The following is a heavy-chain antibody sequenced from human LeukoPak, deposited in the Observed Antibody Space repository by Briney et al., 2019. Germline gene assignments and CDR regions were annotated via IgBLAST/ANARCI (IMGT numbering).Heavy chain of an antibody. CDR3: ARGDYYGSGPTSFDY. J-gene: IGHJ4*02. D-gene: IGHD3-10*01. V-gene: IGHV1-69*06. Sequence: SVKVSCKASGGTFSSYAISWVRQAPGQGLEWMGGIIPIFGTANYAQKFQGRVTITADKSTSTAYMELSSLRSEDTAVYYCARGDYYGSGPTSFDYWGQGTLVTVSS. CDR2: IIPIFGTA. CDR1: GGTFSSYA.